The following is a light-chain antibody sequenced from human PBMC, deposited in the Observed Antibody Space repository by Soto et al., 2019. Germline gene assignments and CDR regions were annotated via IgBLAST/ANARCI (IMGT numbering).Light chain of an antibody. Sequence: EVVMTQSPATLPVSPGERATLSCRASQSVSSNLAWYQQKPGQAPRLLIYDASNRATGIPARFSGSGSGTDFTLSISSLEHEDFAVYYCQQRSNWPPITFGQGTRLEIK. CDR1: QSVSSN. CDR3: QQRSNWPPIT. CDR2: DAS. V-gene: IGKV3-11*01. J-gene: IGKJ5*01.